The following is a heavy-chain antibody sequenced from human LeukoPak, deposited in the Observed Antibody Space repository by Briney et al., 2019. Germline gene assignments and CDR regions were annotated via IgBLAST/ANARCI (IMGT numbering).Heavy chain of an antibody. CDR3: ARHLPPPSPFWSGYPTFFDY. Sequence: SETLSLTCTVSGGSISSSSYYWGWIRQPPGKGLEWIGSIYYSGSTYYNPSLKSRVTISVDTSKNQFSLKLSSVTAADTAVYYCARHLPPPSPFWSGYPTFFDYWGQGTLVTVSS. CDR2: IYYSGST. J-gene: IGHJ4*02. CDR1: GGSISSSSYY. D-gene: IGHD3-3*01. V-gene: IGHV4-39*01.